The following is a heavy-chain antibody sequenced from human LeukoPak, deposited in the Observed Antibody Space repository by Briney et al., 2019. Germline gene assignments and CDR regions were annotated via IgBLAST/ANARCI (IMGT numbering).Heavy chain of an antibody. J-gene: IGHJ4*02. V-gene: IGHV1-69*05. CDR2: IIPIFGTA. CDR3: ARDAFGSGSYYNVYYFDY. Sequence: SVKVSCKASGGTFSSYAISWVRQAPGQGLEWMGGIIPIFGTANYAQKFQGRVTITTDESTSTAYMELSSLRSEDTAVYYCARDAFGSGSYYNVYYFDYWAREPWSPSPQ. D-gene: IGHD3-10*01. CDR1: GGTFSSYA.